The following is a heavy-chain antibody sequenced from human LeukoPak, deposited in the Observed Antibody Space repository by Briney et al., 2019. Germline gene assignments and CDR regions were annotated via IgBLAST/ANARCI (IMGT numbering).Heavy chain of an antibody. CDR3: ARHTYSSGWYY. J-gene: IGHJ4*02. D-gene: IGHD6-19*01. Sequence: SQTLSLTCSVSGASISSGDFYWTWIRQHPGKGLEWIGYIYYSGSTYYTPSLKSRVTISVDTSKNQFSLKLSSVTAADTAVYYCARHTYSSGWYYWGQGTLVTVSS. V-gene: IGHV4-30-4*08. CDR1: GASISSGDFY. CDR2: IYYSGST.